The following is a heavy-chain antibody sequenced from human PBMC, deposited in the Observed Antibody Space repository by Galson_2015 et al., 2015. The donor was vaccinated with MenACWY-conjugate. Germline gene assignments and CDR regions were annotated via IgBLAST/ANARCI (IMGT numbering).Heavy chain of an antibody. CDR2: IDWDDHK. CDR1: GFSLSSSGMC. D-gene: IGHD3/OR15-3a*01. V-gene: IGHV2-70*11. CDR3: ARMVRSFGQRDFGLIYYYYMDV. J-gene: IGHJ6*03. Sequence: PALVKPTQTLTLTCTFSGFSLSSSGMCVSWIRQPPGKTLEWLARIDWDDHKYYNTSLKTRLTISKDTSKNQVVLTMTNMDPVDTATYFCARMVRSFGQRDFGLIYYYYMDVWGKGTTVTVSS.